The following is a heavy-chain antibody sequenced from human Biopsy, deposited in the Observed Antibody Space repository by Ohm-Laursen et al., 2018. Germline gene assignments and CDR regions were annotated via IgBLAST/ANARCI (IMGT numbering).Heavy chain of an antibody. Sequence: SETLSLTCTVSGGSISNNNYYWGWIRQTPGKGLEWIGSIFYRGSTHYKPSLKSRVNISVDTSKNRFSLKLNSVTAADTAVYYCARDYDTSGYYYVSWGQGTLVTVSS. CDR1: GGSISNNNYY. J-gene: IGHJ5*02. CDR3: ARDYDTSGYYYVS. CDR2: IFYRGST. V-gene: IGHV4-39*02. D-gene: IGHD3-22*01.